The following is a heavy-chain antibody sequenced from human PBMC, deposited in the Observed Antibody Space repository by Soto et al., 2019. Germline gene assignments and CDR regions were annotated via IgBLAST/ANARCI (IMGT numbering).Heavy chain of an antibody. J-gene: IGHJ4*02. CDR1: GGTFSSYA. Sequence: QVQLVQSGAEVKKPGSSVKVSCKASGGTFSSYAISWVRQAPGQGLEWMGGIIPIFGTANYAQKFQGRVTITADESTSTAYMELSSLRSEDTAVYYCAREARTQYCSGGSCYSGGWVYWGQGTLVTVSS. CDR3: AREARTQYCSGGSCYSGGWVY. V-gene: IGHV1-69*01. D-gene: IGHD2-15*01. CDR2: IIPIFGTA.